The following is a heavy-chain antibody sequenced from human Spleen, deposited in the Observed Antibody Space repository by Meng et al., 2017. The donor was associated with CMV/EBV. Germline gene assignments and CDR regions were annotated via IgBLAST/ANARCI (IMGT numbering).Heavy chain of an antibody. J-gene: IGHJ5*02. Sequence: ASVKVSCKASGYTFTSYYMHWVRQAPGQGLEWMGIINPSGGSTSYAQKFQGRVTMTRDTSTSTVYMELSSLRSEDTAVYYCARGNAVVVIATLFTGLNVEDWFDPWGQGTPVTVSS. D-gene: IGHD2-21*01. V-gene: IGHV1-46*01. CDR1: GYTFTSYY. CDR3: ARGNAVVVIATLFTGLNVEDWFDP. CDR2: INPSGGST.